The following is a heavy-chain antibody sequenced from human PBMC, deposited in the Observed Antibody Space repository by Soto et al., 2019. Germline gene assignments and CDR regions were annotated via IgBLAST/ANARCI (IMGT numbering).Heavy chain of an antibody. CDR1: GGSISSSSYY. Sequence: KTSETLSLTCTVSGGSISSSSYYWGWIRQPPGKGLEWIGSIYYSGSTYYNPSLKSRVTISVDTSKNQFSLKLSSVTAADTAVYYCARLVPSPSSGWYGVAFDIWGQGTMVTVSS. J-gene: IGHJ3*02. D-gene: IGHD6-19*01. CDR2: IYYSGST. CDR3: ARLVPSPSSGWYGVAFDI. V-gene: IGHV4-39*01.